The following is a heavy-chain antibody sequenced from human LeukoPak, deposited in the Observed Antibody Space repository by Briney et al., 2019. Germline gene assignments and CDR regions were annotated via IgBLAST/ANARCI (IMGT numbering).Heavy chain of an antibody. CDR2: INPSGGST. CDR1: GYTFTSYY. V-gene: IGHV1-46*01. Sequence: ASVKVSCKASGYTFTSYYMHWVRQAPGQGLEWMGIINPSGGSTSYAQKFQGRVTMTRDMSTSTVYMELSSLRPEDTAVYYCARAFRSGYDSSGYQPWGQGTLVTVSS. J-gene: IGHJ5*02. CDR3: ARAFRSGYDSSGYQP. D-gene: IGHD3-22*01.